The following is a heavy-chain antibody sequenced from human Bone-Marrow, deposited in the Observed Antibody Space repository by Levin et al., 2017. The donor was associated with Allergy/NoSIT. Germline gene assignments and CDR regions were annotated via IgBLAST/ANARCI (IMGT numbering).Heavy chain of an antibody. D-gene: IGHD1-7*01. V-gene: IGHV3-20*04. CDR3: VRDPQAATTN. J-gene: IGHJ4*02. CDR2: INWNGGST. Sequence: GESLKISCAASGFTFDDYGMSWVRQAPGKGLEWVSGINWNGGSTGYGDSVKGRFTISRDNAKNSLYLQMNSLRTEDTALYYCVRDPQAATTNWGQGTLVTVSS. CDR1: GFTFDDYG.